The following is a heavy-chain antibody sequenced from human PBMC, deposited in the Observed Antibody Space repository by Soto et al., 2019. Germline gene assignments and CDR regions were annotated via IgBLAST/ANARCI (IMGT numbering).Heavy chain of an antibody. CDR3: ASYRSGSYGYRYYYYGMEV. V-gene: IGHV5-10-1*01. CDR2: IDPSDSYT. CDR1: GYSFTSYW. Sequence: GESLKISCKGSGYSFTSYWISWVRQMPGKGLEWMGRIDPSDSYTNYSPSFQGHVTISADKSISTAYLQWSSLKASDTAMYYCASYRSGSYGYRYYYYGMEVWGQGTTVTVSS. J-gene: IGHJ6*02. D-gene: IGHD5-18*01.